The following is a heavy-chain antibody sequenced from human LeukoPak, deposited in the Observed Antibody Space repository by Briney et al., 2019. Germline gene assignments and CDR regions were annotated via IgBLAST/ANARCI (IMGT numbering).Heavy chain of an antibody. J-gene: IGHJ4*02. CDR3: ANLYGDSGLDY. CDR2: ISYDGINK. D-gene: IGHD4-17*01. Sequence: GGSLRLSCAASGFTFSSYAMHWVRRPPGKGLEWVAVISYDGINKYHADSVKGRFTISRDNSKNTLYLQMNSLRAEDTALYYCANLYGDSGLDYWGQGTLVTVSS. V-gene: IGHV3-30*04. CDR1: GFTFSSYA.